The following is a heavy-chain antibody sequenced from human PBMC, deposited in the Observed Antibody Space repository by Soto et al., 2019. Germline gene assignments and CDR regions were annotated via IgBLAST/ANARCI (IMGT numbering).Heavy chain of an antibody. J-gene: IGHJ4*02. Sequence: QVQLVHSGAEVKKPGSSVKVSCKASGGTFSSYTISWVRQAPGQGLEWMGRIIAIPGIANYAQKFQGRGQITADKSTSTAYMELSSLRSEDTAVYYCARDPTSMGELSLRNYWCQGTLVTVSS. CDR1: GGTFSSYT. CDR3: ARDPTSMGELSLRNY. CDR2: IIAIPGIA. D-gene: IGHD3-16*02. V-gene: IGHV1-69*04.